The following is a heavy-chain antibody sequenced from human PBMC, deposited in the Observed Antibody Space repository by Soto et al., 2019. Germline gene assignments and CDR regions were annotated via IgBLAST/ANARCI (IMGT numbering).Heavy chain of an antibody. D-gene: IGHD3-22*01. CDR2: SSGSGGRS. V-gene: IGHV3-23*01. CDR1: GFTFSTSA. CDR3: AKEIPDRSQSPDADYYSDSSSHAFDL. Sequence: EVQLLESGGGLVQPGGSLRLSCAASGFTFSTSAMSWIRQAPGKGLQWVSTSSGSGGRSHYADSVKGRFTISRDNSKNTLYLQMNSLRVEDMAIYYCAKEIPDRSQSPDADYYSDSSSHAFDLWGQGTMVTVSS. J-gene: IGHJ3*01.